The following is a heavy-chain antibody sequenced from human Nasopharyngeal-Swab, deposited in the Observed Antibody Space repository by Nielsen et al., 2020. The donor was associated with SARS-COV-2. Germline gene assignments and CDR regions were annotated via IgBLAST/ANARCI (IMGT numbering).Heavy chain of an antibody. J-gene: IGHJ5*02. Sequence: SETLSLTCTASGGSISSSSYYWGWIRQPPGKGLEWIGSIYYSGSTYYNPSLKSRVTISVDTSKNQFSLKLSSVTAADTAVYYCARHPTTSITIFGVVSGRGWFDPWGQGTLVTVSS. CDR3: ARHPTTSITIFGVVSGRGWFDP. D-gene: IGHD3-3*01. CDR2: IYYSGST. V-gene: IGHV4-39*01. CDR1: GGSISSSSYY.